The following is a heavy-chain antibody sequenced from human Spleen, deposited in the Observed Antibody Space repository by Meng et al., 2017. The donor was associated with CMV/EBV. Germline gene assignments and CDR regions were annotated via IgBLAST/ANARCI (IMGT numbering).Heavy chain of an antibody. Sequence: GGSLRLSCAASGFTFSSYSMNWVRQAPGKGLEWVSYISSSSSTIYYADSVKGRFTISRDNAKNSLYLQMNSLRAEDTAIYYCAADRAETDAQFGVVIEYYYYAMDVWGQGTTVTVSS. V-gene: IGHV3-48*04. D-gene: IGHD3-3*01. CDR1: GFTFSSYS. J-gene: IGHJ6*02. CDR2: ISSSSSTI. CDR3: AADRAETDAQFGVVIEYYYYAMDV.